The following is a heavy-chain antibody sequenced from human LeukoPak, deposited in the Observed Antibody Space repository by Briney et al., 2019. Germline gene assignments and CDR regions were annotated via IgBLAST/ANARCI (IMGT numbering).Heavy chain of an antibody. CDR1: GGSISSYY. CDR3: ARGRRYCSGGSCYQRRFDY. D-gene: IGHD2-15*01. CDR2: IYYSRST. V-gene: IGHV4-59*01. J-gene: IGHJ4*02. Sequence: SETLSLTCTVSGGSISSYYWSWIRQPSGKGLEWIGYIYYSRSTNYNPSLKSRVTISVDTSKNQFSLKLTSVTAAGTAVYYCARGRRYCSGGSCYQRRFDYWGQGTLVTVSS.